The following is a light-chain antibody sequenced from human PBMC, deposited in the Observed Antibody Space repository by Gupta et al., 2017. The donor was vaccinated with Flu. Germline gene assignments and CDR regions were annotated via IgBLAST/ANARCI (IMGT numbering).Light chain of an antibody. CDR3: MQGLQTPWT. CDR1: QSLLNSNGYNY. V-gene: IGKV2-28*01. Sequence: DIVMNQSPLSLPVTLGEPASISCRSSQSLLNSNGYNYLDWYLQNPGQSPQLLIYLGSNRASGVPDRFSGSGSGTDFTLKISRVEAEDVGVYYCMQGLQTPWTCGEGTKVEIK. J-gene: IGKJ1*01. CDR2: LGS.